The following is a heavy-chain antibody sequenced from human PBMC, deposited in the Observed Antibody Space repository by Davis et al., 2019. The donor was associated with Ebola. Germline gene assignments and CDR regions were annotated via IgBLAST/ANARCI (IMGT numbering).Heavy chain of an antibody. CDR2: IYPGDSDT. CDR1: GYSFTSYW. Sequence: GESQKISCKGSGYSFTSYWISWVRQMPGKGLEWMGIIYPGDSDTRYSPSFQGQVTISADKSISTAYLQWSSLKASDTAMYYCARSICSGGSCYLPHFDYWGQGTLVTVSS. J-gene: IGHJ4*02. D-gene: IGHD2-15*01. CDR3: ARSICSGGSCYLPHFDY. V-gene: IGHV5-51*01.